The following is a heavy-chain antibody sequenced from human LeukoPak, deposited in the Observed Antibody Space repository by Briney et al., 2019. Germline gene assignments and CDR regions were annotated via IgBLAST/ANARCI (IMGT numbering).Heavy chain of an antibody. D-gene: IGHD4-17*01. CDR3: ASDDYGDTGYY. CDR1: GFTFSNYD. Sequence: GGSLRLSCAASGFTFSNYDMHWVRQATGKGLEWVSGIGIAGDTYYPGSVKGRFTISRENAKNSLYLQMNSLRAEDTAVYYCASDDYGDTGYYWGQGTLVTVSS. V-gene: IGHV3-13*01. J-gene: IGHJ4*02. CDR2: IGIAGDT.